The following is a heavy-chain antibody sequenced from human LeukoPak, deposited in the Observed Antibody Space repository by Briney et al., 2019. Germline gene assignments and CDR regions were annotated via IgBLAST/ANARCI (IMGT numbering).Heavy chain of an antibody. CDR1: AFNFRDYH. CDR3: ARDLLRGVMRGDDY. V-gene: IGHV3-21*01. D-gene: IGHD3-10*01. CDR2: ISSSSSYI. J-gene: IGHJ4*02. Sequence: PGGSLRLSCATSAFNFRDYHMNWVRQAPGKGLEWVSSISSSSSYIYYADSVKGRFTIYRDNAKNALYLQMNSLRAEDTAVYYCARDLLRGVMRGDDYWGQGTLVTVSS.